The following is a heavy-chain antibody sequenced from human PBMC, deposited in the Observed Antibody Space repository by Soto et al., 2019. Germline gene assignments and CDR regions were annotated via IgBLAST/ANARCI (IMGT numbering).Heavy chain of an antibody. D-gene: IGHD5-12*01. V-gene: IGHV4-34*01. J-gene: IGHJ6*03. CDR3: ARGRGGAVAYYYYMDV. CDR1: GGSFSGYY. Sequence: SETLSLTCAVYGGSFSGYYWSWIRQPPGKGLEWIGEINHSGSTNYNPSLKSRVTISVDTSKNQFSLKLSSVTAADTAVYYCARGRGGAVAYYYYMDVWGKGTTVS. CDR2: INHSGST.